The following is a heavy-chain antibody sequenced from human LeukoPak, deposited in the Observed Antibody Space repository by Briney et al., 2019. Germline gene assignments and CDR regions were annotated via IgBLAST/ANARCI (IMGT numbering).Heavy chain of an antibody. CDR2: MSVNGVNK. V-gene: IGHV3-30-3*01. CDR3: ARGSCSGGSCTYDPFDI. CDR1: GFSFSSYS. Sequence: GTSLRLSCVASGFSFSSYSIHWVRRVPGKGLEWVAVMSVNGVNKYYADSVRGRFTVSRDISKNTQFLQMNSLRFEDTAVYFCARGSCSGGSCTYDPFDIWGHGTMVTVST. J-gene: IGHJ3*02. D-gene: IGHD2-15*01.